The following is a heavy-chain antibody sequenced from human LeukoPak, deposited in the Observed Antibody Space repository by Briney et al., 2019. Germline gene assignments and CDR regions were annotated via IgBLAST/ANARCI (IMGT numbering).Heavy chain of an antibody. CDR2: INPNSGGT. Sequence: GASVTVSCTASGYTFTGYYMHWVRQAPGQGLEWMGRINPNSGGTNYAQKFQGRVTMTRDTSISTAYMELSRLRSDDTAVYYCARGYSYGYDYWGQGTLVTVSS. J-gene: IGHJ4*02. CDR3: ARGYSYGYDY. CDR1: GYTFTGYY. V-gene: IGHV1-2*06. D-gene: IGHD5-18*01.